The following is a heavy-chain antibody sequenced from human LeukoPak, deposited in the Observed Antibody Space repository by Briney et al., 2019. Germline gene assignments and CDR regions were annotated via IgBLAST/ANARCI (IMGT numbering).Heavy chain of an antibody. Sequence: GGSLRLSCAASGFTFSVYAMTWVRQAPGKGLEWVSTISGSGGSTYYGDSVKGRFTISRDHSKNTLYLQVNSLRAEDTAVYYCAKGGPFSSRMTTVTPFDYWGQGTLVTVSS. J-gene: IGHJ4*02. CDR3: AKGGPFSSRMTTVTPFDY. CDR1: GFTFSVYA. V-gene: IGHV3-23*01. CDR2: ISGSGGST. D-gene: IGHD4-17*01.